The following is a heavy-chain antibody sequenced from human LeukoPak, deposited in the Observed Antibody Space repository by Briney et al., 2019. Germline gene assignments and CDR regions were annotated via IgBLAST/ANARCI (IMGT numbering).Heavy chain of an antibody. D-gene: IGHD3-3*01. J-gene: IGHJ4*02. CDR3: ARGTDFWSGPSPFDY. Sequence: PGRSLRLSCAASGFTFSSYAMHWVRQAPGKRLEWVAVISYDGSNKYYADSVKGRFTISRDNSKNTLYLQMNSLRAEDTAVYYCARGTDFWSGPSPFDYWGQGTLVTVSS. CDR1: GFTFSSYA. V-gene: IGHV3-30-3*01. CDR2: ISYDGSNK.